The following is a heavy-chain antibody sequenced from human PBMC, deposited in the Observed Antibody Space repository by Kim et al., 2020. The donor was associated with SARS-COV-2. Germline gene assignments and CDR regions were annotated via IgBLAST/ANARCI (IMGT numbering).Heavy chain of an antibody. Sequence: GGSLRLSCEASGVTFSNYALSWVRQAPGKGLEWVSYISGGGGITTYADSVKGRFTFSRENSKNTAYLQMDSLRADDTAVYYCTRELLVGHHCGQG. V-gene: IGHV3-23*01. CDR1: GVTFSNYA. D-gene: IGHD1-7*01. CDR3: TRELLVGHH. J-gene: IGHJ1*01. CDR2: ISGGGGIT.